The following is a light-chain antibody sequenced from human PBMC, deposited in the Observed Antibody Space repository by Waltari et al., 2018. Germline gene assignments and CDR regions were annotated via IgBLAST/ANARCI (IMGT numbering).Light chain of an antibody. V-gene: IGLV2-11*01. CDR2: DVT. CDR3: CSYADSYTAV. CDR1: SSDVGGYYD. Sequence: QSDLTQPSSVSGSRGQSVTISGTGASSDVGGYYDVSWYQQHPGKAPKLMLYDVTKRPSGVPGRFSGSKSGNTASLTISGLQAEDEADYYCCSYADSYTAVFGGGTTLTVL. J-gene: IGLJ3*02.